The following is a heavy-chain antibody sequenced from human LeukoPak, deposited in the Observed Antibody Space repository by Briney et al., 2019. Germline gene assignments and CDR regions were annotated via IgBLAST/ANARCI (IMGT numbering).Heavy chain of an antibody. D-gene: IGHD1-26*01. CDR2: ISGSGRNT. V-gene: IGHV3-23*01. CDR3: ARELREHGVFDI. J-gene: IGHJ3*02. Sequence: GGTLRLSCAASGFIFNNYALSWVRQTPGKGLEWVSAISGSGRNTYYAASVKGRFSISRDNSKNTVYLQMNSLRAEDTAVYYCARELREHGVFDIWGQGTMVTVSS. CDR1: GFIFNNYA.